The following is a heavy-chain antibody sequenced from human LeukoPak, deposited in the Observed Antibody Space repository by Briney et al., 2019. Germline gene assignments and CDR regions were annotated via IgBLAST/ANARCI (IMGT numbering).Heavy chain of an antibody. V-gene: IGHV1-69*06. D-gene: IGHD1-14*01. Sequence: GASMTVSCKASGYTFTVYYMHWVRQAPGQGLEWMGGIIPIFGTANYAQKFQGRVTITADKSTSTAYMELSSLRSEDTAVYYCARASDPEYYYYYMDVWGKGTTVTVSS. CDR1: GYTFTVYY. CDR2: IIPIFGTA. J-gene: IGHJ6*03. CDR3: ARASDPEYYYYYMDV.